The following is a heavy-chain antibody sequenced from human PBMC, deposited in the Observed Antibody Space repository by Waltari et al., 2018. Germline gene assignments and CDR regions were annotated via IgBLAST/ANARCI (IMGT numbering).Heavy chain of an antibody. Sequence: QLQLQESGPGLVKPSETLSLTCTVSGGSISSRSYSWRWIRQPPGKGLEWIGSIYYSGSTYYNPSLKSRVTISVDTSKNQFSLKLSSVTAADTAVYYCAYSSSWYYFDYWGQGTLVTVSS. V-gene: IGHV4-39*01. CDR3: AYSSSWYYFDY. D-gene: IGHD6-13*01. CDR2: IYYSGST. CDR1: GGSISSRSYS. J-gene: IGHJ4*02.